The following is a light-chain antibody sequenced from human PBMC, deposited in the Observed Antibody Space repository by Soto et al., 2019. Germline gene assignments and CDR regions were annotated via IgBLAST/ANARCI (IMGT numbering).Light chain of an antibody. CDR1: QDISNS. CDR3: QQNDNLPFT. J-gene: IGKJ2*01. Sequence: DIQMTQSPSSLSASVGDRVTITCQASQDISNSLNWYQQRPGKAPRLLIYSGYNLEIGVPSRFSGGGSGTHFHLTISSLQSEDFATYYCQQNDNLPFTFGLGTKLQIK. CDR2: SGY. V-gene: IGKV1-33*01.